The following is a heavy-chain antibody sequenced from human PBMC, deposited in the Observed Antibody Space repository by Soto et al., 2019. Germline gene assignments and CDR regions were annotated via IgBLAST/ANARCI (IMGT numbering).Heavy chain of an antibody. CDR2: ITSHNGRT. V-gene: IGHV1-18*04. CDR3: ARERVEALKTTLPYFDN. CDR1: GYTFTSFP. D-gene: IGHD4-4*01. Sequence: SVKVSCKASGYTFTSFPVSWVRQAPVQGLEWIGSITSHNGRTEYSQKFQGRVTMTRDTCTSTVYMELKSLRFDDTVVYYCARERVEALKTTLPYFDNWGQGSLGTVS. J-gene: IGHJ4*01.